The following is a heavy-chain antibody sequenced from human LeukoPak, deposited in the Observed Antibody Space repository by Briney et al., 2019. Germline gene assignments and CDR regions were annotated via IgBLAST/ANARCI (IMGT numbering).Heavy chain of an antibody. D-gene: IGHD6-13*01. Sequence: GASVKVSCKASGYTFTSNDINWVRQATGQGLEWMGWTNPNSGNTGYAQKFQGRVAMTRNTSISTAYMELSSLRSEDTAVYYCARGTVCGSGGKCSGSWYYDYWGQGTLVTVSS. CDR3: ARGTVCGSGGKCSGSWYYDY. J-gene: IGHJ4*02. CDR1: GYTFTSND. V-gene: IGHV1-8*01. CDR2: TNPNSGNT.